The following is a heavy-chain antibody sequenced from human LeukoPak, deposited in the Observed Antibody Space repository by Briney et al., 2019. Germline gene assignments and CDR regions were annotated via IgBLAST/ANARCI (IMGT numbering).Heavy chain of an antibody. CDR2: ISGDSDNK. D-gene: IGHD3-10*01. V-gene: IGHV3-43*02. J-gene: IGHJ4*02. Sequence: GGSLRLSCAASGFNVAAYAMYWVRQPPGKSLEWVSLISGDSDNKYSAASVKGRFAIFRDNSENSLYLQMNSLTTEDTALYYCAIAYESGSFYRAFAYWGQGALVTVSS. CDR3: AIAYESGSFYRAFAY. CDR1: GFNVAAYA.